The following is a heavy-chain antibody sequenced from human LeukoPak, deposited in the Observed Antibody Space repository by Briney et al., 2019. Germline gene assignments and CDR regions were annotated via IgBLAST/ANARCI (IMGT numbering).Heavy chain of an antibody. V-gene: IGHV3-30-3*01. Sequence: GRSLRLSCAASGFTFSSYAMHWVRQAPGKGLEWVAVISYDGSNKYYADSVKGRFTISRDNSKNTLYLQMNSLRAEDTAVYYCARLSGSGSSPFDCWGQGTLLTVSS. J-gene: IGHJ4*02. CDR3: ARLSGSGSSPFDC. CDR2: ISYDGSNK. CDR1: GFTFSSYA. D-gene: IGHD3-10*01.